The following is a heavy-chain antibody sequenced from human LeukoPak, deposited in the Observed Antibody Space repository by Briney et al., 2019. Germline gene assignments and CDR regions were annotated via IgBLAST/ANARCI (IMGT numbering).Heavy chain of an antibody. Sequence: GASVKVSCKASGNTFTSYSVHWVRQAHGQGLEWMAIMDPSDGSKTYAQKFQGRVTTTRDTSTSTVYMELRSLTSEDTAVYYCARGAPNYFYMDVWGKGTTVTVSS. CDR2: MDPSDGSK. CDR3: ARGAPNYFYMDV. CDR1: GNTFTSYS. V-gene: IGHV1-46*01. J-gene: IGHJ6*03.